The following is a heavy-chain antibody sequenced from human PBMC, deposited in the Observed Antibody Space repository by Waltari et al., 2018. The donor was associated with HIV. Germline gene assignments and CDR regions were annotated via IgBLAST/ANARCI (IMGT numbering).Heavy chain of an antibody. V-gene: IGHV3-74*01. D-gene: IGHD3-10*01. CDR3: ASLSYGSGDRDFDY. CDR2: INNDGSST. Sequence: EVQLVESGGDLVQPGGSLRLTCAASGFTFNRYWMHWVRQAPGKGLVWVLRINNDGSSTSYADSVKGRFTISRDNANNTVYLQMNSLRAEDTAVYYCASLSYGSGDRDFDYWGQGTLVTVSS. CDR1: GFTFNRYW. J-gene: IGHJ4*02.